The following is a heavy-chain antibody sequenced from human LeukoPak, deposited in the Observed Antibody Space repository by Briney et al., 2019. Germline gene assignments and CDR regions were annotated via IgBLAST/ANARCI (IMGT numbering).Heavy chain of an antibody. Sequence: SETLSLTCTVSGGSISSYYWSWIRQPPGKGLEWIGYIYYSGSTNYNPSLKSRVTISVDTSKNQFSLKLSSVTAADTAVYYCASTGYYDSSGYWLWGQGTMVTVSS. CDR2: IYYSGST. J-gene: IGHJ3*01. CDR3: ASTGYYDSSGYWL. V-gene: IGHV4-59*01. CDR1: GGSISSYY. D-gene: IGHD3-22*01.